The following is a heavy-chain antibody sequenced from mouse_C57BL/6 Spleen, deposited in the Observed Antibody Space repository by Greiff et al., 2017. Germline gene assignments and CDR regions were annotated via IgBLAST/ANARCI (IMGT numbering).Heavy chain of an antibody. V-gene: IGHV1-64*01. CDR3: ARCPTVVDYFDY. CDR1: GYPFTSYW. D-gene: IGHD1-1*01. Sequence: QVQLQQPGAELVKPGASVKLSCKASGYPFTSYWMHLVKQRPGQGLEWIGMIHPNSGSTNYNEKFKSKATLTVDKSSSTAYMQLSSLTSEDSAVYYCARCPTVVDYFDYWGQGTTLTVSS. CDR2: IHPNSGST. J-gene: IGHJ2*01.